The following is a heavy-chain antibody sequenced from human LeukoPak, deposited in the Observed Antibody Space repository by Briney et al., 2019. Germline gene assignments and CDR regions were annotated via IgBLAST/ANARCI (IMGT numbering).Heavy chain of an antibody. J-gene: IGHJ6*03. CDR1: GFTFDDYG. V-gene: IGHV3-23*01. CDR2: IRNGGST. D-gene: IGHD2-15*01. Sequence: PGGSLRLSCAASGFTFDDYGMSWVRQAPGKGLEWVSGIRNGGSTYYADSVKGRFTISRDNSKNTLYLQMNSLRAEDTAVYYCAKSPYCSGGSCVSFDYYMDVWGKGTTVTVSS. CDR3: AKSPYCSGGSCVSFDYYMDV.